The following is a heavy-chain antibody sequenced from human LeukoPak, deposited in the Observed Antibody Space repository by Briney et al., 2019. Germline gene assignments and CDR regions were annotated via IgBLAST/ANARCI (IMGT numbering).Heavy chain of an antibody. CDR1: GFTFSSYA. CDR2: ISGSGGST. CDR3: AKVKVPRLLGSNRDASTSYMDA. J-gene: IGHJ6*03. Sequence: GGSLRLSCAASGFTFSSYAMSWVRQAPGKGLEWVSAISGSGGSTYYADSVKGRFTISRDNAKNSLYLQMDSLRAEDTAVYYCAKVKVPRLLGSNRDASTSYMDAGAKGPRSPSP. V-gene: IGHV3-23*01. D-gene: IGHD3-3*01.